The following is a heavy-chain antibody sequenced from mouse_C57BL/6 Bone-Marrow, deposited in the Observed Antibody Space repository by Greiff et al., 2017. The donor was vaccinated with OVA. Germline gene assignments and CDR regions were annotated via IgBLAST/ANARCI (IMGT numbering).Heavy chain of an antibody. J-gene: IGHJ1*03. CDR3: AFDGYYYWYFDV. Sequence: VQLQQSGPELVKPGASVKISCKASGYAFSSSWMNWVKQRPGKGLEWIGRIYPGDGDTNCNGKFKGKATLTADKSSSTAYMQLSSLTSEDSAVYFCAFDGYYYWYFDVWGTGTTVTVSS. CDR2: IYPGDGDT. V-gene: IGHV1-82*01. CDR1: GYAFSSSW. D-gene: IGHD2-3*01.